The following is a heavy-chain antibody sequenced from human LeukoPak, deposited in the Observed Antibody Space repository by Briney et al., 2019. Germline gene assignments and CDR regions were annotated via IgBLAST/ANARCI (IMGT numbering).Heavy chain of an antibody. CDR2: IRYDGSNK. D-gene: IGHD3-22*01. CDR1: GFTFSSYG. Sequence: GGSLRLSCAASGFTFSSYGMHWVRQAPGKGLEWVAFIRYDGSNKYYADSVKGRFTISRDNSKNTLYLQMNSLRAEDTAVYYCAKDQRRRLFHDAFDIWGQGTMVTVSS. J-gene: IGHJ3*02. CDR3: AKDQRRRLFHDAFDI. V-gene: IGHV3-30*02.